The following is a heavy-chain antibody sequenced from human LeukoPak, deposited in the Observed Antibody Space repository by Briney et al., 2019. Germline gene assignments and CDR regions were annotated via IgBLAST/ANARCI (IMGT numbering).Heavy chain of an antibody. D-gene: IGHD6-6*01. V-gene: IGHV3-21*01. CDR1: GFTFSSYS. CDR2: ISSSSSYI. CDR3: ARTPYSSSSFDYYYMDV. J-gene: IGHJ6*03. Sequence: GGSLRLSCAASGFTFSSYSMNWVRQAPGKGLEWVSSISSSSSYIYYADSVKGRFTISRDNAKNSLYLQMNSLRAEDTAVYYCARTPYSSSSFDYYYMDVWGKGTTVTVSS.